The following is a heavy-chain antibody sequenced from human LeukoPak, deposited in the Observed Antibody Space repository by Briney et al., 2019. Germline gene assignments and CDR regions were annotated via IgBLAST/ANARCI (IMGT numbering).Heavy chain of an antibody. CDR3: AKRSSWYSYYYYGMDV. J-gene: IGHJ6*02. V-gene: IGHV3-23*01. D-gene: IGHD6-13*01. CDR2: ISGSGGST. Sequence: GGPLSPPCPPPGSPFTSNAMTRARRPPGRGREGAPPISGSGGSTYYADSVKGRFTISRDNSKNTLYLQMNSLRAEDTAVYYCAKRSSWYSYYYYGMDVWGQGTTVTVSS. CDR1: GSPFTSNA.